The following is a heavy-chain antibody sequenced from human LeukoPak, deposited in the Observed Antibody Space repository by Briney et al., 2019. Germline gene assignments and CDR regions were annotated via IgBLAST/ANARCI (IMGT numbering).Heavy chain of an antibody. CDR2: INPSGGST. CDR1: GYTFTSYY. CDR3: ARRYCSGDTCYVDY. V-gene: IGHV1-46*01. Sequence: RASVKVSCKASGYTFTSYYMHWVRQAPGQGLEWMGIINPSGGSTSYAQKFQGRVTMTRDTSISSAYLELSRLRSDDTAVYFCARRYCSGDTCYVDYWGQGTLATVSS. J-gene: IGHJ4*02. D-gene: IGHD2-15*01.